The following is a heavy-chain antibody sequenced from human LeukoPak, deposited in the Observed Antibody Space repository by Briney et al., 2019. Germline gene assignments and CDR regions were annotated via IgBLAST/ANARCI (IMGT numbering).Heavy chain of an antibody. CDR2: ISYDGSNK. CDR1: GFTSSSYA. J-gene: IGHJ4*02. CDR3: ARDLRAYYYGSGSYQPPGY. D-gene: IGHD3-10*01. V-gene: IGHV3-30*04. Sequence: GRSLRLSCAASGFTSSSYAMHWVRQAPGKGLEWVAVISYDGSNKYYADSVKGRFTISRDNSKNTLYLQMNSLRAEDTAVYYCARDLRAYYYGSGSYQPPGYWGQGTLVAVSS.